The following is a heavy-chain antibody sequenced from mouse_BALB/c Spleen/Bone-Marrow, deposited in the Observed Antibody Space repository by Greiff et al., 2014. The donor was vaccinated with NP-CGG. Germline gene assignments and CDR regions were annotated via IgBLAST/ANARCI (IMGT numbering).Heavy chain of an antibody. Sequence: LKESGSELVRPGASVKLSCKASGYTFTSYWMHWVKQRPGQGLEWIGNIYPGSGSTNYDEKFKSKATLTVDTSSSTAYMQLSSLTSEDSAVYYCTRWAARAFAYWGRGTLVTVSA. CDR2: IYPGSGST. V-gene: IGHV1S22*01. J-gene: IGHJ3*01. CDR1: GYTFTSYW. CDR3: TRWAARAFAY. D-gene: IGHD3-1*01.